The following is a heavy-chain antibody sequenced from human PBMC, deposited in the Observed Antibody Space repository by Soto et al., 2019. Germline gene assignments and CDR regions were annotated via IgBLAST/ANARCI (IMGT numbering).Heavy chain of an antibody. CDR1: GDSVSSNSAA. CDR2: TYYRSKWYF. V-gene: IGHV6-1*01. J-gene: IGHJ5*01. D-gene: IGHD2-8*01. CDR3: VRLIGNSWLDS. Sequence: QVQLQQSGPGLVKHSQTLSLTCAISGDSVSSNSAAWNWLRQSPSRGLEWLGRTYYRSKWYFYYAVSVKSRITINPDTSNNQLSLHLNSVTPDDTAVCYCVRLIGNSWLDSWGQGTLVTVSS.